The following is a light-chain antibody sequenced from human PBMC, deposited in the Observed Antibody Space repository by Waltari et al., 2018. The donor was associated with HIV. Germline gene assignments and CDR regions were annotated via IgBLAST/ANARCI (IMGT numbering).Light chain of an antibody. V-gene: IGLV3-19*01. Sequence: SSELTQDTAVSVALGQTVRITCQGDSLRSDSASWYQQKPGQAPVLVIYGKNTRPSGIPDRFSASSSGTTASLTISGAQAEDEADYYCNSRDTSGNHQVFGGGTTLTVL. CDR1: SLRSDS. CDR2: GKN. CDR3: NSRDTSGNHQV. J-gene: IGLJ2*01.